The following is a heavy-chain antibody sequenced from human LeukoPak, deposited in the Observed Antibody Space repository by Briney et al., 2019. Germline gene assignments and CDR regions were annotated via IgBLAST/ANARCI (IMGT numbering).Heavy chain of an antibody. V-gene: IGHV4-39*07. CDR2: IYYSGST. Sequence: SETLSLTCTVSGGSISSSSYYWGWIRQPPGKGLEWIGSIYYSGSTYYNPSLKSRVTISVDTSKNQFSLKLSSVTAADTAVYYCARIPSPGWFDPWGQGTLVAVSS. J-gene: IGHJ5*02. CDR3: ARIPSPGWFDP. CDR1: GGSISSSSYY.